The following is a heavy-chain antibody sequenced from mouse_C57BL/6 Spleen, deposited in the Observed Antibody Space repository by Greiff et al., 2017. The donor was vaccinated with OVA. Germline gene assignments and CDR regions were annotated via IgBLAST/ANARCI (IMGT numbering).Heavy chain of an antibody. D-gene: IGHD2-2*01. Sequence: QVQLQQPGAELVRPGSSVKLSCKASGYTFTSYWMDWVKQRPGQGLEWIGNIYPSDSETHYNPKFKDKATLTVDKSSSTAYMQLSSLTSEDSAVYYCARFYGYDEGAFDYWGQGTTLTVSS. CDR3: ARFYGYDEGAFDY. V-gene: IGHV1-61*01. CDR2: IYPSDSET. CDR1: GYTFTSYW. J-gene: IGHJ2*01.